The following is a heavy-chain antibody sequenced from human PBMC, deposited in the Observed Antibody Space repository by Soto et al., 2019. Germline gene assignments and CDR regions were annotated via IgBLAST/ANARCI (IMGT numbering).Heavy chain of an antibody. CDR3: ARSRGDAFDI. CDR2: ISYDGSNN. Sequence: PGGSLRLSCAASGFTFSSYAMHWVRQAPGKGLECVAVISYDGSNNYYADYVEGRFTISRDNSTNTLYLQMNSLRAEDTAVYYCARSRGDAFDIWGQGTLVTVS. CDR1: GFTFSSYA. V-gene: IGHV3-30-3*01. J-gene: IGHJ3*02.